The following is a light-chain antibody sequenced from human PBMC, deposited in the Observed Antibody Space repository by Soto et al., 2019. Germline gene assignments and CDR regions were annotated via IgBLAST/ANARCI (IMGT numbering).Light chain of an antibody. CDR3: QSYDSSLSGYV. Sequence: QSVLTQPPSVSGAPGQRVTISCTGSSSNIGATYDVQWYQQLPGTAPKLLIYDNNNRPSGVPDRFSGSKSGTSASLAITGLQAEDEADYYCQSYDSSLSGYVFGTGTKVTVL. V-gene: IGLV1-40*01. CDR1: SSNIGATYD. J-gene: IGLJ1*01. CDR2: DNN.